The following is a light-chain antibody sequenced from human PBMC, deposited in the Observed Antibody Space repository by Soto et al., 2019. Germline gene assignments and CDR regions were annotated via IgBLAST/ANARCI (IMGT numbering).Light chain of an antibody. CDR2: WAS. CDR3: QQYYSSPYS. V-gene: IGKV4-1*01. Sequence: DIVMTQSPDSLAVSLGERATINCKSSQNILHSSNKKNYLAWYQQKPGQAPKKLIYWASTRESGVPDRFSGSGSGTDFTLTIISLQAEDVAVYYCQQYYSSPYSFGQGTKLEIK. CDR1: QNILHSSNKKNY. J-gene: IGKJ2*03.